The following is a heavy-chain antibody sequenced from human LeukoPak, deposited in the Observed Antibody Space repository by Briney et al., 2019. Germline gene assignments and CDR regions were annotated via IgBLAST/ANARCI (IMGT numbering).Heavy chain of an antibody. Sequence: PGGSLRLSCAASGFPFSSYDMNWVRQAPGEGLEWVSRINDRGVSTYYADSVKGRFTISRDNSKNTLSLQMNSLRAEDTAVYYCAKDLFDDGAAPFDYWGQGTLVTVSS. D-gene: IGHD1-26*01. CDR2: INDRGVST. CDR3: AKDLFDDGAAPFDY. V-gene: IGHV3-23*01. CDR1: GFPFSSYD. J-gene: IGHJ4*02.